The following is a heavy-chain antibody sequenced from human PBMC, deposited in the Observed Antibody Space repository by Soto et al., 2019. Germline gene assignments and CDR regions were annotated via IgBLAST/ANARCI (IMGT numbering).Heavy chain of an antibody. Sequence: GGSLRLSCAASGFTFSSYGMHWVRQAPGKGLEWVAVIWYDGSNKYYADSVKGRFTISRDNSKNTLYLQMNSLRAEDTAVYYCATPHYYDSSGYGAFDIWGQGTMVTVS. CDR2: IWYDGSNK. CDR1: GFTFSSYG. D-gene: IGHD3-22*01. J-gene: IGHJ3*02. V-gene: IGHV3-33*01. CDR3: ATPHYYDSSGYGAFDI.